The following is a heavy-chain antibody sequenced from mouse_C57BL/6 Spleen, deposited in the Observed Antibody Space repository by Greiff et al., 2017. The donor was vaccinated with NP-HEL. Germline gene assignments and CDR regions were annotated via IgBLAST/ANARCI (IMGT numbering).Heavy chain of an antibody. D-gene: IGHD1-1*01. CDR3: ARGADYYGSSFWFAY. J-gene: IGHJ3*01. CDR1: GFTFSDYG. Sequence: EVMLVESGGGLVKPGGSLKLSCAASGFTFSDYGMRWVRQAPEKGLEWVAYISSGSSTIYYADTVKGRFTISRDNAKNTLFLQMTSLRSEDTAMYYCARGADYYGSSFWFAYWGQGTLVTVSA. CDR2: ISSGSSTI. V-gene: IGHV5-17*01.